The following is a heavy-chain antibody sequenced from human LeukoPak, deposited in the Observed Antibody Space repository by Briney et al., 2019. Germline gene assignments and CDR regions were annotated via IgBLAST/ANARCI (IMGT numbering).Heavy chain of an antibody. CDR1: GFTFSSYG. CDR3: ARDQRDYYDSSGYGYYFDY. D-gene: IGHD3-22*01. Sequence: PGRSLRLSCAASGFTFSSYGMHWVRQAPGKGQEWVAVIWYDGSNKYYADSVKGRFTISRDNSKNTLYLQMNSLRAEDTAVYYCARDQRDYYDSSGYGYYFDYWGQGTLVTVSS. V-gene: IGHV3-33*01. J-gene: IGHJ4*02. CDR2: IWYDGSNK.